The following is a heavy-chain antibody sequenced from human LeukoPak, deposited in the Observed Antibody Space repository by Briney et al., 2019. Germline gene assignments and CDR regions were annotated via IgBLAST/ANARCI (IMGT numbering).Heavy chain of an antibody. Sequence: ASVKVSCKASGYTFATFGIYWVRQAPGQVLEWMGWINTNTGNPTFAQGFTGRFVFSLDTSVNTAYLQISSLKTEDTAVYFCARSDLHVWGQGTLVTVSS. CDR3: ARSDLHV. V-gene: IGHV7-4-1*02. J-gene: IGHJ4*02. CDR2: INTNTGNP. CDR1: GYTFATFG.